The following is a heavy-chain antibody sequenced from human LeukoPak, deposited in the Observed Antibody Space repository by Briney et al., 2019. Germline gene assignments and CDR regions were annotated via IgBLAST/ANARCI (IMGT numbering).Heavy chain of an antibody. Sequence: GGSLRLSCAASRFTFSSDGMHWVRQAPGKGLEWVAVISYDGSNKYYADSVKGRFTISRDNSKNTLYLQMNSLRAEDTAVYYCAKDHVWIQLWSSWVDYWGQGTLVTVSS. CDR1: RFTFSSDG. CDR2: ISYDGSNK. CDR3: AKDHVWIQLWSSWVDY. D-gene: IGHD5-18*01. J-gene: IGHJ4*02. V-gene: IGHV3-30*18.